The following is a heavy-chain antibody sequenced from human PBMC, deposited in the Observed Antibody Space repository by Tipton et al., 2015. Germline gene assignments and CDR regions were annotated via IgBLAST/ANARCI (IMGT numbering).Heavy chain of an antibody. CDR2: ISGSGGST. CDR1: GFTFSSYA. Sequence: SLRLSCAASGFTFSSYAMNWVRQAPGKGLEWVSHISGSGGSTYKADSVKGRFFISRYNSKNTLYLQMNSLRAEDTALYYCARHSVHSGDCPYWGQGTLVAVS. V-gene: IGHV3-23*01. D-gene: IGHD4-17*01. CDR3: ARHSVHSGDCPY. J-gene: IGHJ4*02.